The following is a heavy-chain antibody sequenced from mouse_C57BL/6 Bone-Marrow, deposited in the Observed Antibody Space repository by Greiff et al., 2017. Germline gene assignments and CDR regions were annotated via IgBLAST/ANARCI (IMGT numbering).Heavy chain of an antibody. CDR3: ASPLYSRFDY. CDR1: GYTFTSSW. J-gene: IGHJ2*01. V-gene: IGHV1-7*01. CDR2: INPSRGYT. D-gene: IGHD6-1*01. Sequence: VQLQQSGADLAQPGASVKLSCKASGYTFTSSWMHWVTQRPGQGLEWIGYINPSRGYTKYNQKFKDKATLTADKSYSKAYMQLSSRTYEDSAVYYGASPLYSRFDYWGQGTTLTVSS.